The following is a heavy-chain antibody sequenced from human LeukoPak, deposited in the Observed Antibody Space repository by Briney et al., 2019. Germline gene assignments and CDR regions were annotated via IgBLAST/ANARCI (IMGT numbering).Heavy chain of an antibody. CDR3: ARENGPYSSSWHIFDY. CDR2: INHSGST. J-gene: IGHJ4*02. Sequence: PSETLSLTCAVYGGSFSGYYWSWIRQPPGKGLEWIGEINHSGSTNYNPSLKSRVTISVDTSKNQFSLKLSSVTAADTAVYYCARENGPYSSSWHIFDYWGQGTLVTVSS. CDR1: GGSFSGYY. D-gene: IGHD6-13*01. V-gene: IGHV4-34*01.